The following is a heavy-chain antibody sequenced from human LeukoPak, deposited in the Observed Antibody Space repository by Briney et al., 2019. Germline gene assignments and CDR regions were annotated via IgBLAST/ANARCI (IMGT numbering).Heavy chain of an antibody. Sequence: GGSLRLSWAASGLSFSFYAMSWVRQAPGKGLEWVSVIYSGGSTYYADSVKGRFTISRDNSKNTLYLQMNSLRAEDTAVYYCARDRIQLWPPYYYYGMDVWGQGTTVTVSS. CDR1: GLSFSFYA. D-gene: IGHD5-18*01. J-gene: IGHJ6*02. CDR3: ARDRIQLWPPYYYYGMDV. CDR2: IYSGGST. V-gene: IGHV3-53*01.